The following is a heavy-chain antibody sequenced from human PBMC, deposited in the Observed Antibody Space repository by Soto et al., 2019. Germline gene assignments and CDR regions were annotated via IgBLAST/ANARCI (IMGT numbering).Heavy chain of an antibody. V-gene: IGHV3-30*18. D-gene: IGHD6-13*01. Sequence: VQLVESGGGVVQPGRSLLLSCAASGFTFSDYAMHWVRQAPGKGLEWVAVVSHDGRNTHYADSVKGRFTISRDSAKNTVSLEMTSLRAEDTAVYCAKRGRHSLVTPAFNCLGQGALLTVSS. CDR1: GFTFSDYA. J-gene: IGHJ4*02. CDR2: VSHDGRNT. CDR3: AKRGRHSLVTPAFNC.